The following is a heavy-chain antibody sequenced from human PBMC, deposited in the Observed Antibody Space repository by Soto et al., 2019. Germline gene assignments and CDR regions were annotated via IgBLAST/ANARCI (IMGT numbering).Heavy chain of an antibody. J-gene: IGHJ6*02. CDR3: ARSRTMIVVGRYYYCGIDV. CDR2: IIPSFGTA. D-gene: IGHD3-22*01. Sequence: QVQLVQSGAEVKKTGSSVKVSCKASGGTFRSYAISWVRQAPGQGLEWMGGIIPSFGTANYAQKFQGRVTITADESTSTAYMELSSLRSEDPAVYYCARSRTMIVVGRYYYCGIDVWGQGTTVTVSS. CDR1: GGTFRSYA. V-gene: IGHV1-69*01.